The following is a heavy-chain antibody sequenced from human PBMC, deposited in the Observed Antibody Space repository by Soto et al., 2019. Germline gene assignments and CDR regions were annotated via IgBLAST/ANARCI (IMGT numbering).Heavy chain of an antibody. J-gene: IGHJ1*01. CDR3: ARDRIAVAGNPEDFQH. Sequence: EVQLVESGGGLVQPGGSLRLSCAASGFTVSSNYMSWVRQAPGKGLEWVSVIYSGGSTYYADSVKGRFTISRDQSKNTLYLQMNGRRAEDTAVYYCARDRIAVAGNPEDFQHWGQGTLVTVSS. V-gene: IGHV3-66*01. CDR2: IYSGGST. CDR1: GFTVSSNY. D-gene: IGHD6-19*01.